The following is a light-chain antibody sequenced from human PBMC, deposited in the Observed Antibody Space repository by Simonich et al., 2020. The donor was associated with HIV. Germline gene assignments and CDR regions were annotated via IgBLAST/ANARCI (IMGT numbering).Light chain of an antibody. Sequence: DIVMTQSPDSLAVSLGERATINCKSSRNILYSSNNKNYLAWYQQKPGQPPNLLIYWASTRESGVPDRFSASGSGTDFTLTISSLQAEDVAVYYCQQYYSTPRTFGQGTKVEIK. CDR1: RNILYSSNNKNY. CDR2: WAS. J-gene: IGKJ1*01. V-gene: IGKV4-1*01. CDR3: QQYYSTPRT.